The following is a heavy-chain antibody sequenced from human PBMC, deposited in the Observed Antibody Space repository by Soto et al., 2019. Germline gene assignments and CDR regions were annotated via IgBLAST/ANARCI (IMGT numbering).Heavy chain of an antibody. CDR1: GVSISSNTW. D-gene: IGHD3-22*01. CDR3: ARSSRDAYDSSEGNFDY. Sequence: QVQLQESGPGLVKPSRTLSLTCGVSGVSISSNTWWSWGRQPPGEGLEWMGEMYHTGSTNYNPSLKSRVTISVEKSKNQCSLKLSSVTAADTAVYFWARSSRDAYDSSEGNFDYWGQGTLVTVSS. CDR2: MYHTGST. J-gene: IGHJ4*02. V-gene: IGHV4-4*02.